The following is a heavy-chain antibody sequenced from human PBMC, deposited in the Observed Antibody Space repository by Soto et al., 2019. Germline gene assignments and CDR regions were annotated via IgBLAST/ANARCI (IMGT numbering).Heavy chain of an antibody. J-gene: IGHJ6*02. D-gene: IGHD1-1*01. CDR1: GCSFTSYW. Sequence: GESLKISCKGSGCSFTSYWIGWVRQMPGKGLEWMGIIYPGDSDTRYSPSFQGQVSISADKTISTAYLQWTSLKASDTAMYYCARTASGTTGYYYYAMDVWGQGTTVTVSS. CDR2: IYPGDSDT. V-gene: IGHV5-51*01. CDR3: ARTASGTTGYYYYAMDV.